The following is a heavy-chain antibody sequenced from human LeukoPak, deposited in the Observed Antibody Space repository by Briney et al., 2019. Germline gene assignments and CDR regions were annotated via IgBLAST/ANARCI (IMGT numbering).Heavy chain of an antibody. CDR2: ITDSSTST. D-gene: IGHD3-22*01. CDR3: ARGVGYYDSSGTIDY. J-gene: IGHJ4*02. CDR1: GFTFNNYV. V-gene: IGHV3-23*01. Sequence: AGGSLRLSCAASGFTFNNYVMNWVRQAPGKGLEGVSAITDSSTSTYYADSVKGRITISRDDSKNTLYLQMNSLRAEDTAVYYCARGVGYYDSSGTIDYWGQGTLVTVSS.